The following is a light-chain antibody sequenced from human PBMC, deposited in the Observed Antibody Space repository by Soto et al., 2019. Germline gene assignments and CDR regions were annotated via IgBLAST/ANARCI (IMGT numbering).Light chain of an antibody. J-gene: IGKJ1*01. Sequence: DIQMTQSPSSLSASVGDRVTITCRASQSINSYLNWYQQKPGKAPKLLIYAASSLQSGVPSRFSGSGSGTDFTLTISSLQPEDFATYYCQQSDSTPWTFGQGTKVEIK. CDR2: AAS. CDR1: QSINSY. V-gene: IGKV1-39*01. CDR3: QQSDSTPWT.